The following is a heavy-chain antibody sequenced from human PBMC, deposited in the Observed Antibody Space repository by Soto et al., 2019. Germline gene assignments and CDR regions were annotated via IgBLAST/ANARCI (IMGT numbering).Heavy chain of an antibody. CDR1: GGTFSSYA. D-gene: IGHD6-6*01. J-gene: IGHJ6*02. Sequence: SVKVSCKASGGTFSSYATSWVRQAPGQGLEWMGGIIPIFGTANYAQKFQGRVTITADESTSTAYMELSSLRSEDTAVYYCARCPSSSYYYYYGMDVWGQGTTVTVSS. CDR2: IIPIFGTA. V-gene: IGHV1-69*13. CDR3: ARCPSSSYYYYYGMDV.